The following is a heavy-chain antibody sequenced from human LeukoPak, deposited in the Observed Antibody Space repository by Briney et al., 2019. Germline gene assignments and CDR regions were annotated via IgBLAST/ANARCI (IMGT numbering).Heavy chain of an antibody. Sequence: GGSLRLSCAASGFTFDDYGMSWVRQAPGKGLEWVSGIKWNGGSTGYADSVKGRFTISRDNAKNSLYLQMNSLRAEDTALYYCARGGITIFGVVLPPDYWGQGTLVTVSS. CDR2: IKWNGGST. V-gene: IGHV3-20*04. CDR3: ARGGITIFGVVLPPDY. D-gene: IGHD3-3*01. J-gene: IGHJ4*02. CDR1: GFTFDDYG.